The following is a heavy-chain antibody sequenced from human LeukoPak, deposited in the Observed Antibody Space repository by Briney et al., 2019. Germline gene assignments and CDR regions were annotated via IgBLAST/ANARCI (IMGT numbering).Heavy chain of an antibody. CDR3: ARHGLDQLSHWFGPLRPGGGFDP. J-gene: IGHJ5*02. CDR1: GGSISSGGYY. D-gene: IGHD2-2*01. CDR2: IYYSGST. V-gene: IGHV4-61*08. Sequence: SETLSLTCTVSGGSISSGGYYWSWIRQHPGKGLEWIGYIYYSGSTNYNPSLKSRVTISVDTSKNQFSLKLSSVTAADTAVYYCARHGLDQLSHWFGPLRPGGGFDPWGQGTLVTVSS.